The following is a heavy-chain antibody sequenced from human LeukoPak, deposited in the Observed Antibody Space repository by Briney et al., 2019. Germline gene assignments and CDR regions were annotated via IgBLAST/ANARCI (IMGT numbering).Heavy chain of an antibody. CDR1: GFTFSSHW. CDR2: INSHGRST. D-gene: IGHD6-13*01. CDR3: ARGLIAAAGTDY. J-gene: IGHJ4*02. V-gene: IGHV3-74*01. Sequence: PGGSLRLSCAASGFTFSSHWMHWVRQAPGKGLVWVSHINSHGRSTTYADSVKGRFTISRDNAKNTLYLQMNSLRAEDTAVYYCARGLIAAAGTDYWGQGTLVTVFS.